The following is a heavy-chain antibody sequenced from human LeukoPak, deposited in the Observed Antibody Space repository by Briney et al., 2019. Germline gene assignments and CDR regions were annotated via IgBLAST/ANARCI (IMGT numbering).Heavy chain of an antibody. J-gene: IGHJ3*02. V-gene: IGHV4-59*01. CDR1: GGSISSYY. D-gene: IGHD6-13*01. CDR2: IYYSGST. CDR3: ARGLGSSWYSSAFDI. Sequence: SETLSLTCTVSGGSISSYYWSWIRQPPGKGLEWIGYIYYSGSTNYNPSLKSRVTISEDTSKNQFSLKLSSVTAADTAVYYCARGLGSSWYSSAFDIWGQGTMVTVSS.